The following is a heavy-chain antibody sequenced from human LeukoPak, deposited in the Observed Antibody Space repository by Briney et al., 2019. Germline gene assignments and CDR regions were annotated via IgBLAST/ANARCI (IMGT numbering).Heavy chain of an antibody. CDR2: ISGTGDIT. J-gene: IGHJ4*02. D-gene: IGHD3-10*01. CDR1: GFTFSDYA. CDR3: AKDDRSGNYWSLIDY. Sequence: GGSLRLSCAASGFTFSDYAMSWVRQAPGKGLEWVSTISGTGDITYYADSLKGRFTISRDNSKNTLYLQMNSLRAEDTAVYYCAKDDRSGNYWSLIDYWGQGTLVTVSS. V-gene: IGHV3-23*01.